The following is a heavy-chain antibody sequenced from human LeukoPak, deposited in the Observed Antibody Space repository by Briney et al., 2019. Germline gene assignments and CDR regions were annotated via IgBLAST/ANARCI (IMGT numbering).Heavy chain of an antibody. J-gene: IGHJ4*02. CDR3: AGPRWFNDY. Sequence: PGGSLRLSCAASGFTFSSYAMNWVRRAPGKGLEWVSAISGSGTTYYADSVKGRFTISRDNSKNTLYLQMNSLRAEDTAVYYCAGPRWFNDYWGQGTLVTVSS. CDR2: ISGSGTT. D-gene: IGHD4-23*01. CDR1: GFTFSSYA. V-gene: IGHV3-23*01.